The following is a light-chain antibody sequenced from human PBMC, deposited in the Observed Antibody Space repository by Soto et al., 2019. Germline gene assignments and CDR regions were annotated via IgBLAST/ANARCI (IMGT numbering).Light chain of an antibody. CDR2: RNG. Sequence: QSVLTQPPSASGTPGQSLTISCSGSSSNIGSHYVYWYQHLPGTAPKFLMYRNGQRPSGVTDRFSGSKSGTSASLAISGLRSEDEADYYWAVWDDRLTGWVFGGGTKLTVL. V-gene: IGLV1-47*01. CDR3: AVWDDRLTGWV. CDR1: SSNIGSHY. J-gene: IGLJ3*02.